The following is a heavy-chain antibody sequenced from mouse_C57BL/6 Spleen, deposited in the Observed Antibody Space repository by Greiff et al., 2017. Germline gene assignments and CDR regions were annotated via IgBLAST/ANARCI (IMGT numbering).Heavy chain of an antibody. J-gene: IGHJ2*01. CDR1: GYAFSSSW. CDR3: AREGTMITTRYFDY. CDR2: IYPGDGDT. V-gene: IGHV1-82*01. Sequence: QVQLKQSGPELVKPGASVKISCKASGYAFSSSWMNWVKQRPGKGLEWIGQIYPGDGDTNYNGKFKGKATLTADKSSSTAYMQLSSLTSEDSAVYFCAREGTMITTRYFDYWGQGTTLTVSS. D-gene: IGHD2-4*01.